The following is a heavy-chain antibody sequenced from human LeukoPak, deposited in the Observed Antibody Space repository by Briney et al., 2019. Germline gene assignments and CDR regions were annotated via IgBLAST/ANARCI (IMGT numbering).Heavy chain of an antibody. Sequence: SETLSLTCTVSGGSISSYYWSWIRQPPGKGLEWIGYIYYSGSTNYNPSLKSRVTISVDTSKNQFSLKLSSVTAADTAVYYCARGKAHGLYYYGMDVWGKGTTVTVSS. CDR3: ARGKAHGLYYYGMDV. J-gene: IGHJ6*04. CDR1: GGSISSYY. CDR2: IYYSGST. V-gene: IGHV4-59*12.